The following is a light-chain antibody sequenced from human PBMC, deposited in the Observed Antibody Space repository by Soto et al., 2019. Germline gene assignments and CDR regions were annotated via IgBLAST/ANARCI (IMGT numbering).Light chain of an antibody. J-gene: IGKJ1*01. V-gene: IGKV1-5*01. Sequence: DIQMTQSPSTLSASVGDRVTITCRASRDISSWLAWYQQNPGKAPKLLIYDASKLESGVPSRFTGRGSGTEFTLTISNLQRDDFSTYYCQQYESYWTFGQGTKVEIK. CDR3: QQYESYWT. CDR2: DAS. CDR1: RDISSW.